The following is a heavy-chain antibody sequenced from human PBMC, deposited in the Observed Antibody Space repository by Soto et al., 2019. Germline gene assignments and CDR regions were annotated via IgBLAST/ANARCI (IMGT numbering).Heavy chain of an antibody. CDR3: ARAEDSSSTDYYYYGMDV. Sequence: SVKVSCKASGGTFSSYAISWVRQAPGQGLEWMGGIIPIFGTANYAQKFQGRVTITADESTSTAYMELSSLRSEDTAVYYCARAEDSSSTDYYYYGMDVWGQGTTVTVSS. J-gene: IGHJ6*02. CDR2: IIPIFGTA. D-gene: IGHD3-22*01. CDR1: GGTFSSYA. V-gene: IGHV1-69*13.